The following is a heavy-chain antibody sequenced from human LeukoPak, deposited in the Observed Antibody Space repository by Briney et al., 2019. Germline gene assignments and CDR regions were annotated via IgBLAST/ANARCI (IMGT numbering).Heavy chain of an antibody. CDR2: IYYSGNT. V-gene: IGHV4-30-4*01. J-gene: IGHJ5*02. CDR3: ARGRSYFWSGYFIWFDP. CDR1: GGSISSGDYY. Sequence: SETLSLTCTVSGGSISSGDYYWSWIRQPPGKGLEWIGYIYYSGNTYYNPSLKSRVTISVDTSKNQFSLERSSVTAADTAVYYCARGRSYFWSGYFIWFDPWGQGTLVTVSS. D-gene: IGHD3-3*01.